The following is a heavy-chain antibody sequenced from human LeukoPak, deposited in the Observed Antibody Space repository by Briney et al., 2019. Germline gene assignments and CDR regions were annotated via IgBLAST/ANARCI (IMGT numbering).Heavy chain of an antibody. V-gene: IGHV4-39*01. J-gene: IGHJ5*02. CDR3: ARTWGAAMVNDWFDP. CDR2: IYYSGST. CDR1: GGSISSSSYY. D-gene: IGHD5-18*01. Sequence: SETLSLTCTVSGGSISSSSYYWGWIRQPPGKGLEWIGSIYYSGSTYYNPSLKSRVTISVDTSKNQFSLKLSSVTAADTAVYYCARTWGAAMVNDWFDPLGQGTLVTVSS.